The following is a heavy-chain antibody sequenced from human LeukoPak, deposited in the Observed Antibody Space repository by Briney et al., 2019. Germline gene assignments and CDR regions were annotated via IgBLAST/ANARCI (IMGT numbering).Heavy chain of an antibody. CDR2: FNSDGRST. Sequence: GVSLRLSCAASGFTFSTYWVHWVRQAPGMGLVWVSRFNSDGRSTYYADSVKGRFTISRDNAKNTLYLQMNSLRAEDTAVYYCSRGRYYLDAWGQGTLVTVSS. CDR3: SRGRYYLDA. D-gene: IGHD4-17*01. J-gene: IGHJ4*02. CDR1: GFTFSTYW. V-gene: IGHV3-74*01.